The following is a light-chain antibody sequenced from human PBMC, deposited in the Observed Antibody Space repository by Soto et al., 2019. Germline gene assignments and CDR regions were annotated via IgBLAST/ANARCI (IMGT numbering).Light chain of an antibody. CDR1: SSDVAIYNY. J-gene: IGLJ1*01. CDR3: CSYAGSYTFARNV. CDR2: DVS. V-gene: IGLV2-11*01. Sequence: SALTQPRSVSGSPGQSVTISCTGTSSDVAIYNYISWYQQHPGEAPKLMIHDVSERPSGVPDRFSGSKSGNTASLTISGLQAEDEADYYCCSYAGSYTFARNVFGTGTRSQS.